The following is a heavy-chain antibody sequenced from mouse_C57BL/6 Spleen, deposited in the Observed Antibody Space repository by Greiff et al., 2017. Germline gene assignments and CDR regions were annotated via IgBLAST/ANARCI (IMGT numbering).Heavy chain of an antibody. D-gene: IGHD2-1*01. V-gene: IGHV2-2*01. CDR1: GFSLTSYG. CDR2: IWSGGST. Sequence: VKLMESGPGLVQPSQSLSITCTVSGFSLTSYGVHWVRQSPGKGLEWLGVIWSGGSTDYNAAFISRLSISKDNSKSQVFFKMNSLQADDTAIYYCAREGIYYGKGYAMDYWGQGTSVTVSS. J-gene: IGHJ4*01. CDR3: AREGIYYGKGYAMDY.